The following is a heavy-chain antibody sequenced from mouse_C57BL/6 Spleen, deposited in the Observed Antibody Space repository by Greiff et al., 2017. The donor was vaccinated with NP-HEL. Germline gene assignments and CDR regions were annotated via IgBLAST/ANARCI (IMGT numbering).Heavy chain of an antibody. J-gene: IGHJ4*01. Sequence: VQLQQSGAELARPGASVKMSCKASGYTFTSYTMHWVKQRPGQGLEWIGYINPSSGYTKYNQKFKDKATLTADKSSSTAYMQLSSLTSEDSAVYYCARCDGYYVGYAMDYWGQGTSVTVSS. CDR2: INPSSGYT. D-gene: IGHD2-3*01. V-gene: IGHV1-4*01. CDR1: GYTFTSYT. CDR3: ARCDGYYVGYAMDY.